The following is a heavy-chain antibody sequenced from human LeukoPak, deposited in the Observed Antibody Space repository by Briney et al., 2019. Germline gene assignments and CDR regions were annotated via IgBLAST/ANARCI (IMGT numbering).Heavy chain of an antibody. D-gene: IGHD5-12*01. CDR2: INPSGGST. Sequence: ASVKVSCKASGYTFTSYYMHWVRQARGQGLEWMGIINPSGGSTSYAQKFQGRVTMTRDTSTSTVYMELSSLRSEDTAVYYCARDWGGYSGYDPLWYFDLWGRGTLVTVSS. J-gene: IGHJ2*01. CDR1: GYTFTSYY. V-gene: IGHV1-46*01. CDR3: ARDWGGYSGYDPLWYFDL.